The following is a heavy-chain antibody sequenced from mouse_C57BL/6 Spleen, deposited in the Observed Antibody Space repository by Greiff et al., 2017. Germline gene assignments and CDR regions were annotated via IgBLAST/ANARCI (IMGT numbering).Heavy chain of an antibody. CDR3: ARGTTVVAPFDY. J-gene: IGHJ2*01. D-gene: IGHD1-1*01. CDR1: GYTFTSYW. CDR2: IYPGSGST. V-gene: IGHV1-55*01. Sequence: QVQLKQPGAELVKPGASVKLSCKASGYTFTSYWITWVKQRPGQGLEWIGDIYPGSGSTNYNEKFKSKATLTVDTSSSTAYMQLSSLTSEDSAVYYGARGTTVVAPFDYWGQGTTLTVSS.